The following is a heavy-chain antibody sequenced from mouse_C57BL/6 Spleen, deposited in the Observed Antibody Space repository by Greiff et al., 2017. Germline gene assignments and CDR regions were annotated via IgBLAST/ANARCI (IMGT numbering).Heavy chain of an antibody. V-gene: IGHV3-6*01. CDR1: GYSITSGYY. D-gene: IGHD1-1*01. CDR3: ARASYGAMDY. CDR2: ISYDGSN. Sequence: ESGPGLVKPSQSLSLTCSVTGYSITSGYYWNWIRQFPGNKLEWMGYISYDGSNNYNPSLKNRISITRDTSKNQFFLKLNSVTTEDTATYYCARASYGAMDYWGQGTSVTVSS. J-gene: IGHJ4*01.